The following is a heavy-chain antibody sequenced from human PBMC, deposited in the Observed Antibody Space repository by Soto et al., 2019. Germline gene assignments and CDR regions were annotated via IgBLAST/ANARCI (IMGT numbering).Heavy chain of an antibody. D-gene: IGHD4-4*01. Sequence: ASVKVSCKASGYTFTSYDINWVRQATGQGLEWMGWMNPNSGNTGYAQKFQGRVTMTRDTSTSTVYMELSSLRSEDTAVYYCARHPIYSNYVYYYGMDVWGQGTTVTVSS. CDR3: ARHPIYSNYVYYYGMDV. CDR2: MNPNSGNT. CDR1: GYTFTSYD. J-gene: IGHJ6*02. V-gene: IGHV1-8*01.